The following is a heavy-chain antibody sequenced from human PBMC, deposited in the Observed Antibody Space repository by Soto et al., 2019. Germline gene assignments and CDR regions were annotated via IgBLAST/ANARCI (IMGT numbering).Heavy chain of an antibody. CDR1: GYSFTSYW. CDR3: ARHRHYGSGSYYNSDY. Sequence: PGESLKISCKGSGYSFTSYWIGWVRQMPRKGLEWMGIIYPGDSDTRYSPSFQGQVTISADKSISTAYLQWSSLKASDTAMYYCARHRHYGSGSYYNSDYWGQGTLVTVSS. V-gene: IGHV5-51*01. CDR2: IYPGDSDT. J-gene: IGHJ4*02. D-gene: IGHD3-10*01.